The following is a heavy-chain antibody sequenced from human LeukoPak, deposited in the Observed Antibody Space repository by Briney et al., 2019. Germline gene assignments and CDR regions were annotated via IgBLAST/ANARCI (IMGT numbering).Heavy chain of an antibody. Sequence: SETLSLTCTVSGGSIISNYWSCIRQSAGTGLERSWRIYGSGITDYNPSLRRRVTMPPQTSRQQFPLMLTSITGADTAVYYCARLKFYDSTGYSPGYYLDVWGKGTTVSVFS. J-gene: IGHJ6*03. D-gene: IGHD3-22*01. CDR1: GGSIISNY. CDR3: ARLKFYDSTGYSPGYYLDV. V-gene: IGHV4-4*07. CDR2: IYGSGIT.